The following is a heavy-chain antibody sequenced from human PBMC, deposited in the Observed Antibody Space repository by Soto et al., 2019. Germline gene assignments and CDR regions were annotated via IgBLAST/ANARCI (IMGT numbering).Heavy chain of an antibody. CDR3: ARDQVAVAESAEYFQH. J-gene: IGHJ1*01. V-gene: IGHV1-18*01. D-gene: IGHD6-19*01. CDR1: GYTFTSYG. Sequence: ASVKVSCKASGYTFTSYGISWVRKAPGQGPEWMGWISAYNGNTNYAQKLQGRVTMTTDTSTSTAYMELRSLRSDDTAVYYCARDQVAVAESAEYFQHWGQGTLVTVSS. CDR2: ISAYNGNT.